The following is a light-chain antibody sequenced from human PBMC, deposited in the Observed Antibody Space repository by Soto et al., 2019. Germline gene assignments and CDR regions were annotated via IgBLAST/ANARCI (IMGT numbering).Light chain of an antibody. CDR1: RSVSSY. Sequence: EIVLTQSPATLSLSPVESATLSCRASRSVSSYLAWYQQKPGQAPRLLIYDASNRATGIPARFSGSGSGADFTLTISSLEPEDFAVYYCQQRSNWPPITFGQGTRLEI. CDR3: QQRSNWPPIT. V-gene: IGKV3-11*01. CDR2: DAS. J-gene: IGKJ5*01.